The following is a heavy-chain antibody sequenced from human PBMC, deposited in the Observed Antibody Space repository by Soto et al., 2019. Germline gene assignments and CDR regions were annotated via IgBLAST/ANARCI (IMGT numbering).Heavy chain of an antibody. J-gene: IGHJ5*02. D-gene: IGHD6-19*01. Sequence: ASVKVSCKASGYTFTSYGISWLRQAPGQGLEWMGWINSYNGNTNYAQKLQGRVTMTTDTSTSTAYMELRSLRSDDTAVYYCASEPVAGIWFDPWGQGTLVTVSS. CDR2: INSYNGNT. V-gene: IGHV1-18*01. CDR3: ASEPVAGIWFDP. CDR1: GYTFTSYG.